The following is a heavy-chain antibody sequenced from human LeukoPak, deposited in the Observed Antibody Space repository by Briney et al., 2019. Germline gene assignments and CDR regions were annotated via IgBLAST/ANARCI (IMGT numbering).Heavy chain of an antibody. CDR3: AKAAASTVATISPFDY. V-gene: IGHV3-30*18. Sequence: GGSLRLSCAASGFTFSSYGMHWVRQAPGKGLKWVSMISFDANNRYYADSVKGRFTISRDNSKNSLYLQMNSLRAEDTAVYYCAKAAASTVATISPFDYWGQGTLVTVSS. CDR2: ISFDANNR. CDR1: GFTFSSYG. J-gene: IGHJ4*02. D-gene: IGHD5-12*01.